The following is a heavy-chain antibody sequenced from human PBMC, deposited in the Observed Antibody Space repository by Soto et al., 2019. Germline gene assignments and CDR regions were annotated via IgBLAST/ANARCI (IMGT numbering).Heavy chain of an antibody. D-gene: IGHD4-4*01. V-gene: IGHV1-69*13. Sequence: SVRVSYKASGVTFSSYAISGLRHAAAQGLEWMGGIIPIFGTANYAQKFQGRVTITADESTSTAYMELSSLRSEATAVYYCAREFMTTVTSSYYYGMDVWGQGSTVTVSS. CDR1: GVTFSSYA. CDR3: AREFMTTVTSSYYYGMDV. CDR2: IIPIFGTA. J-gene: IGHJ6*02.